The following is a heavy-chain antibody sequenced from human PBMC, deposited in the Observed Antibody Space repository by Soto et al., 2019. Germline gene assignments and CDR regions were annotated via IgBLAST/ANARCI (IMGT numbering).Heavy chain of an antibody. CDR3: ARDGGRHSGGIDY. CDR1: GGTFSSYS. CDR2: IIPIFGTA. V-gene: IGHV1-69*01. J-gene: IGHJ4*02. Sequence: QVQLVQSGAEVKKPGSSVKVSCKASGGTFSSYSINWVRQAPGQGLEWLGEIIPIFGTANYAQKFQGRVTITADDSTSTAYMELSSLRYGDTAVYYCARDGGRHSGGIDYWGQGTLVTVSS. D-gene: IGHD1-26*01.